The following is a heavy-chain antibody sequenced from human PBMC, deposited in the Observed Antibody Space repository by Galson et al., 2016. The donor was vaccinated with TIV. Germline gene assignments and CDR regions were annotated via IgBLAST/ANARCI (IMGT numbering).Heavy chain of an antibody. Sequence: SVKVSCKASGYTFINYGITWVRQAPGQGLEWMGWISGYDGHTNYAQMFQGRVTMTSDKSTNTVYMELRSLGSDDTAVYYCARDSGTYDYWGQGSLVTVSS. D-gene: IGHD1-26*01. CDR3: ARDSGTYDY. CDR1: GYTFINYG. CDR2: ISGYDGHT. V-gene: IGHV1-18*04. J-gene: IGHJ4*02.